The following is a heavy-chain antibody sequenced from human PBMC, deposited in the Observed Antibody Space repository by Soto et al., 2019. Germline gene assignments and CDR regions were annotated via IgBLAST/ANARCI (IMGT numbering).Heavy chain of an antibody. J-gene: IGHJ6*02. CDR1: GYSFTSYW. V-gene: IGHV5-51*01. Sequence: PGESLKISCKGSGYSFTSYWIGWVRQMPGKGLEWMGIIYPGDSDTRYSPSFQGQVTISADKSISTAYLQWSSLKASDTAMYYCARGQASRWEKYYYYGMDVWGQGTTVTVSS. D-gene: IGHD1-26*01. CDR3: ARGQASRWEKYYYYGMDV. CDR2: IYPGDSDT.